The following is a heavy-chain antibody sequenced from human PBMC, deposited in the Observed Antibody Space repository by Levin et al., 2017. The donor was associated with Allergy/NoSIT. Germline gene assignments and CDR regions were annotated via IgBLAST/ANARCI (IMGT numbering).Heavy chain of an antibody. V-gene: IGHV7-4-1*02. D-gene: IGHD6-6*01. CDR3: ARDLSIAARGVYYMDV. Sequence: ASVKVSCKASGYTFTSYAMNWVRQAPGQGLEWMGWINTNTGNPTYAQGFTGRFVFSLDTSVSTAYLQISSLKAEDTAVYYCARDLSIAARGVYYMDVWGKGTTVTVSS. J-gene: IGHJ6*03. CDR1: GYTFTSYA. CDR2: INTNTGNP.